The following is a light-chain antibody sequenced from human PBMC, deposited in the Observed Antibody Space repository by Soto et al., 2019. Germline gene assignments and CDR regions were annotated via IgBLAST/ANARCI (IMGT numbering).Light chain of an antibody. J-gene: IGLJ1*01. CDR2: EVS. V-gene: IGLV2-8*01. CDR1: TSDVGIYNY. Sequence: QSALTQPPSASGSPGQSVTISCTGSTSDVGIYNYVSWYQQHPGEAPKLMPYEVSKRPSGVPDRFSGSKSGNTASLTVSGLQADDEADYYCSSYAGSNNFVFGTGTKLTVL. CDR3: SSYAGSNNFV.